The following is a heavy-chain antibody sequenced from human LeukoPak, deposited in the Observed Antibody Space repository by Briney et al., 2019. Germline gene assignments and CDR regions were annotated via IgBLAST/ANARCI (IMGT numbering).Heavy chain of an antibody. CDR1: GGSISSGGYY. Sequence: SETLSLTCTVSGGSISSGGYYWSWIRQHPGKGLEWIGYIYYSGSTYYNPSLKSRVTISVDTSKNQFSLKLSSVTAADTAVYYCARVRRGTTGSVAKFDWRSLYYFDYWGQGTLVSVSS. J-gene: IGHJ4*02. D-gene: IGHD1-1*01. CDR2: IYYSGST. V-gene: IGHV4-31*03. CDR3: ARVRRGTTGSVAKFDWRSLYYFDY.